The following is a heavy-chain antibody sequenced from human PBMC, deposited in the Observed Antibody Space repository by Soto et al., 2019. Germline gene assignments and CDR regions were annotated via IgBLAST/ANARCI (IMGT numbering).Heavy chain of an antibody. V-gene: IGHV1-18*04. J-gene: IGHJ4*01. CDR3: ARERPDKSRSSGYYSFDY. CDR1: GYTFTSYG. CDR2: ISAYNGNT. Sequence: AASVKVSCKASGYTFTSYGNSWVRQAPGQGLEWMGRISAYNGNTNYAQKVKCRVTMTRDAYTGKAYMELRRLRADDNAVYYCARERPDKSRSSGYYSFDYWG. D-gene: IGHD3-22*01.